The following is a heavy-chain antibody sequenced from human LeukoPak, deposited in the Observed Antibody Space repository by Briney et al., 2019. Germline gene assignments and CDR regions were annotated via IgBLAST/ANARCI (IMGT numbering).Heavy chain of an antibody. Sequence: PGGSLRLSCAASGFTFSSYGMHWVRQAPGKGLEWVAVISYDGSNKYYADSVKGRFTISRDNSKNTLYLQMNSLRAEDTAVYYCAKDLRHSRQWLVWKCDAFDIWGQGTMVTVSS. CDR2: ISYDGSNK. V-gene: IGHV3-30*18. D-gene: IGHD6-19*01. J-gene: IGHJ3*02. CDR1: GFTFSSYG. CDR3: AKDLRHSRQWLVWKCDAFDI.